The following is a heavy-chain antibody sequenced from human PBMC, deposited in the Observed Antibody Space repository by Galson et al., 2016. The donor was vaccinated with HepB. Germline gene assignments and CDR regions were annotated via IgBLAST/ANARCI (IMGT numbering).Heavy chain of an antibody. CDR1: GYSFDKFD. Sequence: SVKVSCKASGYSFDKFDISWVRQAPGQGLEWMGWISGFNGNRTYAQKFQGRILLTTDTSTNTAYMDLRSLRSDDTAVYCCVRDEGLWWEDTYYYSYFAMDVWGQGTTVTVSS. V-gene: IGHV1-18*01. CDR2: ISGFNGNR. J-gene: IGHJ6*02. CDR3: VRDEGLWWEDTYYYSYFAMDV. D-gene: IGHD1-26*01.